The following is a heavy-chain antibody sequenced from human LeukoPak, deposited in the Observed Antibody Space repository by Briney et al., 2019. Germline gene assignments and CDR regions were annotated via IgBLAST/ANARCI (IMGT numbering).Heavy chain of an antibody. J-gene: IGHJ3*02. Sequence: SSETLSLTCTVSGGSISSYYWSWIRQPAGKGLEWIGRIYTSGSTNYNPSLKSRATMSVDTSKNQFSLKLSSVTAADTAVYYCARLYDGFWSGYYHGDAFDIWGQGTMVTVSS. D-gene: IGHD3-3*01. CDR1: GGSISSYY. CDR2: IYTSGST. V-gene: IGHV4-4*07. CDR3: ARLYDGFWSGYYHGDAFDI.